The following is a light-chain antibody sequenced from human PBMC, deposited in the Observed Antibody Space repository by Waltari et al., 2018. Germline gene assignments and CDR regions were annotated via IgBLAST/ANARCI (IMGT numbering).Light chain of an antibody. Sequence: IQMTQSPSSLSASVGDSVIITCRASQSIISYLNWYQQKPGKAPELLIYAASSLPSGVPSRFSGSGSGTDFTLTISSLQPEDFATYYCQQSYSTPLYTFGPGTKVDIK. J-gene: IGKJ3*01. V-gene: IGKV1-39*01. CDR1: QSIISY. CDR3: QQSYSTPLYT. CDR2: AAS.